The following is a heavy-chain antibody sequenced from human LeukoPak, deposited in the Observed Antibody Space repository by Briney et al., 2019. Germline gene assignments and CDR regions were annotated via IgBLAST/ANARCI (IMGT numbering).Heavy chain of an antibody. CDR2: IYFSGST. CDR3: ARSHRSSGWSQEYFQH. Sequence: SETLSLTCTVSGGSISSYYWSWIRQPPGKGLEWIGYIYFSGSTNYNPSLKSRVTISIDTSKNQFSLKLSSVTAADTAVYFCARSHRSSGWSQEYFQHWGQGTLVTVSS. CDR1: GGSISSYY. J-gene: IGHJ1*01. V-gene: IGHV4-59*08. D-gene: IGHD6-19*01.